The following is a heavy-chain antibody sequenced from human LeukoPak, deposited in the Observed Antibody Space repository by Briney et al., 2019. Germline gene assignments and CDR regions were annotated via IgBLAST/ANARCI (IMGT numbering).Heavy chain of an antibody. CDR1: GYSFTSYW. V-gene: IGHV5-51*01. J-gene: IGHJ6*03. D-gene: IGHD2-8*01. CDR2: SYPDDSDT. CDR3: ARHGHCTNGVCYSNYYYYMDV. Sequence: GESLKISCKGSGYSFTSYWIGWVRQMPGKGLERMGISYPDDSDTRYSPSFEGQVIISVDKSISTAYLQWSSLKASDTATYYCARHGHCTNGVCYSNYYYYMDVWGKGTTVTVSS.